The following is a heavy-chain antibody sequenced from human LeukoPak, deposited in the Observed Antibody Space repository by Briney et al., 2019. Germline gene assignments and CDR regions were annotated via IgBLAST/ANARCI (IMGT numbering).Heavy chain of an antibody. CDR3: ARVGDYYDTRGFSSDAFDI. J-gene: IGHJ3*02. CDR1: RFTFSDHY. CDR2: IRNRAKSYTT. D-gene: IGHD3-22*01. Sequence: PGGSLRLSCAASRFTFSDHYMDWVRQAPWKGVEWVARIRNRAKSYTTQYAPSVKDRFTISRDDSRNSVYLQMNSLKTEDTAVYFCARVGDYYDTRGFSSDAFDIWGLGTMVTVSS. V-gene: IGHV3-72*01.